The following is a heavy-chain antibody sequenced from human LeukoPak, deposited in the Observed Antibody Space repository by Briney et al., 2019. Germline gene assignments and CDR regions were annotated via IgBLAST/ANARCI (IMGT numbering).Heavy chain of an antibody. D-gene: IGHD3-9*01. Sequence: PGGSLRLSCAASGFTFSSYAMHWVRQAPGKGLEYVSAISSNGGSTYYANSVKGRFTISRDNSKNTLYLQMGSLRAEDMAVYYCARVTAGIGLRYFDWLPLDAFDIWGQGTMVTVSS. V-gene: IGHV3-64*01. CDR3: ARVTAGIGLRYFDWLPLDAFDI. CDR1: GFTFSSYA. CDR2: ISSNGGST. J-gene: IGHJ3*02.